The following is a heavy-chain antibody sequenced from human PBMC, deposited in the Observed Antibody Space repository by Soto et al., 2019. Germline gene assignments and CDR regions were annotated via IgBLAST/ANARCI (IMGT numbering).Heavy chain of an antibody. CDR3: AKMEYSYAFDY. J-gene: IGHJ4*02. D-gene: IGHD5-18*01. Sequence: GGSLRLSCAASGFTFDDYAMHWVRQAPGKGLEWVSGISWNSGSIGYADSVKGRFTISRDNAKNSLYLQMNSLRAEDTALYYCAKMEYSYAFDYWGQGTLVTVSS. CDR2: ISWNSGSI. CDR1: GFTFDDYA. V-gene: IGHV3-9*01.